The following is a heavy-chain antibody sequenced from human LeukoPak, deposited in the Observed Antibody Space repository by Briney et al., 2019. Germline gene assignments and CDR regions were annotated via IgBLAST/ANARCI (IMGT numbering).Heavy chain of an antibody. D-gene: IGHD2-21*01. CDR3: AKKHCGTLGCSVRDFDY. CDR2: ISYDGSNK. V-gene: IGHV3-30-3*02. CDR1: GFTFSSYA. Sequence: GRSLRLSCAASGFTFSSYAMHWVRQAPGKGLEWVAVISYDGSNKYYADSVKGRFTISRDNSKNTLYLQMNSLRAEDTAVYYCAKKHCGTLGCSVRDFDYWGQGTLVTVSS. J-gene: IGHJ4*02.